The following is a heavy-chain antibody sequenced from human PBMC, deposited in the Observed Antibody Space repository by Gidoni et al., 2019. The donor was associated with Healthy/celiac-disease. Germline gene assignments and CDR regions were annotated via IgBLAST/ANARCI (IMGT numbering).Heavy chain of an antibody. D-gene: IGHD2-15*01. V-gene: IGHV3-30*18. CDR1: GFTFSSYG. CDR2: ISYDGSNK. Sequence: QVRLVESGGGVVQPGRSLRLSCAASGFTFSSYGMHWVRQAPGKGLEWVAVISYDGSNKYYADSVKGRFTISRDNSKNTLYLQMNSLRAEDTAVYYCAKRCSGGSCYSGADYWGQGTLVTVSS. J-gene: IGHJ4*02. CDR3: AKRCSGGSCYSGADY.